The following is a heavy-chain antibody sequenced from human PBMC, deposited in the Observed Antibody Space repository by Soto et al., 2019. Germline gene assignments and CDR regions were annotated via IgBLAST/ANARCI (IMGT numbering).Heavy chain of an antibody. Sequence: SETLSLTCAVYGGSFSGYYWSWIRQPPGKGLEWIGEINHSGSTNYNPSLKSRVTISVDKSKNQFSLKLSSVTAADTAVYYCARYHGSGSYVSRWFDPRGQGTLVTVPS. J-gene: IGHJ5*02. CDR2: INHSGST. D-gene: IGHD3-10*01. V-gene: IGHV4-34*01. CDR1: GGSFSGYY. CDR3: ARYHGSGSYVSRWFDP.